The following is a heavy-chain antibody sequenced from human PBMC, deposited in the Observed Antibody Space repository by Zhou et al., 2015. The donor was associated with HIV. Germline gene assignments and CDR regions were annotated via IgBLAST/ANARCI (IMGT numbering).Heavy chain of an antibody. CDR2: IWYDGSNK. CDR3: ARDKPPGYSSGWYWDYYYGMDV. Sequence: QVQLVESGGGVVQPGRSLRLSCAASGFTFSSYGMHWVRQAPGKGLEWVAVIWYDGSNKYYADSVKGRFTISRDNSKNTLYLQMNSLRAEDTAVYYCARDKPPGYSSGWYWDYYYGMDVWGQGTTVTVSS. D-gene: IGHD6-19*01. J-gene: IGHJ6*02. CDR1: GFTFSSYG. V-gene: IGHV3-33*01.